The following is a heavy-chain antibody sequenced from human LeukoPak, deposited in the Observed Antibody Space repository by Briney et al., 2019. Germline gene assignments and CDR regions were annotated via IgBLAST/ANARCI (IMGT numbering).Heavy chain of an antibody. CDR2: INNDGSST. CDR3: AKDRLLNCRGDCYIFDY. D-gene: IGHD2-21*02. V-gene: IGHV3-74*01. CDR1: GFTFSSYA. Sequence: GGSLRLSCAASGFTFSSYAMHWVRQVPGKGLVWVSRINNDGSSTTYADSVKGRFTISRDNSKNTLYLQVNGLRTEDTAVYYCAKDRLLNCRGDCYIFDYWGQGTVVTVSS. J-gene: IGHJ4*02.